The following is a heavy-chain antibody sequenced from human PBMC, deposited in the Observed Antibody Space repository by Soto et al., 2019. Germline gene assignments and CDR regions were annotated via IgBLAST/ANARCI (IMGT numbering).Heavy chain of an antibody. D-gene: IGHD3-16*02. Sequence: QVQLQESGPGLVRPSETLSLTCTVSGDSLSTSYWSWIRQPAGGRLEWIGRIHDTGRTNYNPSLKSRVTMSVDTSKNQFSLRVNSVTAADTAVYYCARESVSGTYRFDSWGQGTLVTVSS. CDR3: ARESVSGTYRFDS. CDR2: IHDTGRT. V-gene: IGHV4-4*07. CDR1: GDSLSTSY. J-gene: IGHJ4*02.